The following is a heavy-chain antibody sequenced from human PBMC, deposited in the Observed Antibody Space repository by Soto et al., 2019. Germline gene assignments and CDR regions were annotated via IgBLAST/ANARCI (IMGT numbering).Heavy chain of an antibody. V-gene: IGHV2-26*01. CDR2: IFSNDDK. D-gene: IGHD1-1*01. Sequence: SGPTLVNPTETLTLTCTVSGLSLSKGRLGVSWIRQPPGKALEWLAHIFSNDDKSYSTSLKTRLTISKDTSRSQVVLTMTNMDPVDTATYYCAKTGTDGSWFDPWGQGTLVTVSS. J-gene: IGHJ5*02. CDR3: AKTGTDGSWFDP. CDR1: GLSLSKGRLG.